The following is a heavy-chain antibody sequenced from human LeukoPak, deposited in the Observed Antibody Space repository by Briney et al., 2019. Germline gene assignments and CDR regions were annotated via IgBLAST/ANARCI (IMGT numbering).Heavy chain of an antibody. CDR3: ARDLAAAGIYYFDC. D-gene: IGHD6-13*01. V-gene: IGHV4-39*07. Sequence: SETLSLTCTVSGGSISSASHYWGWIRQPPGKGLEWIGSMYYRGSTYYNPSLESRVTISIDTSKNQFSLKLSAVTAADTAVYYCARDLAAAGIYYFDCWGQGTLVTVSS. CDR2: MYYRGST. J-gene: IGHJ4*02. CDR1: GGSISSASHY.